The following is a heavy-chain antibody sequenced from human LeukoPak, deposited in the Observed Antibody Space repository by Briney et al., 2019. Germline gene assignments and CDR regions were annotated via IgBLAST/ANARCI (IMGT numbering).Heavy chain of an antibody. D-gene: IGHD6-13*01. Sequence: GGSLRLSCAASGFTFSSYAMSWVRQAPGKGLEWVAVTWYDGSDRSYADSVKGRFTISRDNSKNTLYLQMNSLRGEDTAVYYCARGGGITWYDFDFWGQGTLFTFSS. V-gene: IGHV3-33*08. CDR2: TWYDGSDR. J-gene: IGHJ4*02. CDR1: GFTFSSYA. CDR3: ARGGGITWYDFDF.